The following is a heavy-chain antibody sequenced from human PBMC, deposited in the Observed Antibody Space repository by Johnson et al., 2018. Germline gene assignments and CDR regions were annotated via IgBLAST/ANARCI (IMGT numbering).Heavy chain of an antibody. Sequence: VQLVESGGGLVQPGGSLRLSCAASGFTVSSNYMSWVRQAPGKGLEWVSVIYSGGSTSYADSVKGRFTISRDNSKNTLYLQMNSLRAEDTAVYYCASDRRVVTPADYYYYYMDVWGKGTTVTVSS. J-gene: IGHJ6*03. V-gene: IGHV3-66*02. CDR3: ASDRRVVTPADYYYYYMDV. CDR2: IYSGGST. D-gene: IGHD4-23*01. CDR1: GFTVSSNY.